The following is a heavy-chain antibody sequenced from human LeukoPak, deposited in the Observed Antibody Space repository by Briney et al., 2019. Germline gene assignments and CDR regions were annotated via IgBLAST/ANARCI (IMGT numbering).Heavy chain of an antibody. CDR2: ISGSGGST. CDR3: AELGITMIGGV. D-gene: IGHD3-10*02. J-gene: IGHJ6*04. CDR1: GFTFSSYA. V-gene: IGHV3-23*01. Sequence: GSLRLSCAASGFTFSSYAMSWVRQAPGKGLEWVSAISGSGGSTYYADSVKGRFTISGDNAKNSLYLQMNSLSAEDTAVYYCAELGITMIGGVWGKGTTVTISS.